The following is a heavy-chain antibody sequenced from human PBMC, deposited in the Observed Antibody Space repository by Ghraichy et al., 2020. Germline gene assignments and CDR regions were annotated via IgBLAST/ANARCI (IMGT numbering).Heavy chain of an antibody. D-gene: IGHD4-17*01. CDR3: ARETGSLYGDQTEGYYYYGMDV. CDR2: ISSSSSYI. J-gene: IGHJ6*02. CDR1: GFTFSSYS. Sequence: GGSLRLSCAASGFTFSSYSMNWVRQAPGKGLEWVSSISSSSSYIYYADSVKGRFTISRDNAKNSLYLQMNSLRAEDTAVYYCARETGSLYGDQTEGYYYYGMDVWGQGTTVTVSS. V-gene: IGHV3-21*01.